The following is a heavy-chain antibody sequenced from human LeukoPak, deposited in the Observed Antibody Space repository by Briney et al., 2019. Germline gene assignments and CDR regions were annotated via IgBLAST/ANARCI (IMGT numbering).Heavy chain of an antibody. Sequence: SETLSLTCAVSGGSISSSNWWSWVRQPPGKGLEWIGYIYYSGSTNYNPSLKSRVTISVDTSENQFSLKLTSVTAADTAVYYCARDREYSSSGLVWFDPWGHGILVTVS. J-gene: IGHJ5*02. V-gene: IGHV4-4*02. D-gene: IGHD6-6*01. CDR1: GGSISSSNW. CDR3: ARDREYSSSGLVWFDP. CDR2: IYYSGST.